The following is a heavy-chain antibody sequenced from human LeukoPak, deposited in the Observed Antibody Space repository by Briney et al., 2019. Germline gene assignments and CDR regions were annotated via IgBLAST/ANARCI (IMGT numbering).Heavy chain of an antibody. Sequence: GSLRLSCAASGFTFSSYAMHWVRQAPGKGLEWVAVISYDGSNKYYADSVKGRFTISRDNSKNTLYLQMNSLRAEDTAVYYCARDRRIAVAGTVPNYFDYWGQGTLVTVSS. D-gene: IGHD6-19*01. CDR2: ISYDGSNK. CDR3: ARDRRIAVAGTVPNYFDY. CDR1: GFTFSSYA. J-gene: IGHJ4*02. V-gene: IGHV3-30-3*01.